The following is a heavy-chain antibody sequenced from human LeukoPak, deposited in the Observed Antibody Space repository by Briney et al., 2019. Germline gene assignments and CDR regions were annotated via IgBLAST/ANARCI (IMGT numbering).Heavy chain of an antibody. CDR2: INHSGNT. CDR3: ARLNLPGGMTTTRGVVDY. V-gene: IGHV4-34*01. CDR1: GGSFSGYY. J-gene: IGHJ4*02. D-gene: IGHD4-17*01. Sequence: PSETLSLTCAVYGGSFSGYYWGWIRQPPGKGLEWIGEINHSGNTNYNPSLKSRVTISVDTSKNQFSLKLSSVTAADTAVYYCARLNLPGGMTTTRGVVDYWGQGTLVTVSP.